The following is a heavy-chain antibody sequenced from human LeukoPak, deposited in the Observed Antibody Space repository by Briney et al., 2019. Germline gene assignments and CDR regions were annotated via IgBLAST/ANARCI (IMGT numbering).Heavy chain of an antibody. CDR1: GGTFSSYA. Sequence: ASVTVSCKTSGGTFSSYAISWVRQAPGQGLEWMGRIIPILGISNYAQKFQGRVTITADKSTSTAYMELSSLRSEDTAVYYCARAQYYDYVWGSYYNYWGQGTLVTVSS. V-gene: IGHV1-69*04. CDR3: ARAQYYDYVWGSYYNY. CDR2: IIPILGIS. J-gene: IGHJ4*02. D-gene: IGHD3-16*01.